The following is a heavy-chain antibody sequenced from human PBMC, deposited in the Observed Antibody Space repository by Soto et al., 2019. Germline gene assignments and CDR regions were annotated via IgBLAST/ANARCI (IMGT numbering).Heavy chain of an antibody. CDR3: NTDIGDSWYTPPIYY. Sequence: GGSLRLSCEASGLTFTDAWMSWVRQAPGKGLEWVGRIRENSKGGTAEYAAPVKGRFTLSRDDSKDTLYLQMSNLKVEDTAIYYCNTDIGDSWYTPPIYYWGQGTPVTVSS. J-gene: IGHJ4*02. V-gene: IGHV3-15*01. D-gene: IGHD6-13*01. CDR2: IRENSKGGTA. CDR1: GLTFTDAW.